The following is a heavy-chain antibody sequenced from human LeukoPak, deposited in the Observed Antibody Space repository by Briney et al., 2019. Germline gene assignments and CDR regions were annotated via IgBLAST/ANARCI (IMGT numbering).Heavy chain of an antibody. D-gene: IGHD1-26*01. V-gene: IGHV3-15*01. CDR2: IKSKTDGGTT. J-gene: IGHJ4*02. CDR1: GFTFSNAW. Sequence: PGGSLRLSCAASGFTFSNAWMSWVRQAPGKGLEWVGRIKSKTDGGTTDYAAPVKGRFTISRDDSKNTLYLQMNSLRAEDTAVYYCAKGPLKLPFAYWGQGTLVTVSS. CDR3: AKGPLKLPFAY.